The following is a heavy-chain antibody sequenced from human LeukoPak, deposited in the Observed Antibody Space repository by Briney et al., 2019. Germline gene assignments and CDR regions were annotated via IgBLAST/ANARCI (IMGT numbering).Heavy chain of an antibody. J-gene: IGHJ6*03. Sequence: PSETLSLTCTVSGGSVSSYYWSWIWQPAGKGLEWIGRIYTSGSTNYNPSLKTRVTMSVDTSKNQFPLKLSSVTAADTAVYYCARSAAAGTVGYYYYYMDVWGKGTTVTVSS. CDR1: GGSVSSYY. CDR2: IYTSGST. V-gene: IGHV4-4*07. CDR3: ARSAAAGTVGYYYYYMDV. D-gene: IGHD6-13*01.